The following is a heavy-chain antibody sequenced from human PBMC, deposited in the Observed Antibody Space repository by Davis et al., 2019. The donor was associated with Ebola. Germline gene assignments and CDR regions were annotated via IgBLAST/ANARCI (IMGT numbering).Heavy chain of an antibody. J-gene: IGHJ3*01. CDR1: GFVLSSYF. Sequence: GSLRPPCSAPGFVLSSYFLSWVRRAPGKGLEWVPTLGLSADTYYADSVKGRFTISRDNSKNTLHLQMNSLRVEDTAIYYCVKDTSSIWFDVWGQGTMVAVSS. CDR2: LGLSADT. V-gene: IGHV3-23*01. D-gene: IGHD6-13*01. CDR3: VKDTSSIWFDV.